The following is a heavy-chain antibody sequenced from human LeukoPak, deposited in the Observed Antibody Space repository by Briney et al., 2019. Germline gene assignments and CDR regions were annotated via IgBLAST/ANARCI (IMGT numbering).Heavy chain of an antibody. CDR2: ISAYNGNT. Sequence: GASVKVSCKASGYTFTSYGISWVRQAPGQGLEWMGWISAYNGNTNYAQKLQGRVTMTTDTSTSTAYMELRSLRSDDTAVYYCARDPQDIVVVPAAIRGSSWFDPWGQGTLVTVSS. CDR3: ARDPQDIVVVPAAIRGSSWFDP. V-gene: IGHV1-18*01. D-gene: IGHD2-2*02. CDR1: GYTFTSYG. J-gene: IGHJ5*02.